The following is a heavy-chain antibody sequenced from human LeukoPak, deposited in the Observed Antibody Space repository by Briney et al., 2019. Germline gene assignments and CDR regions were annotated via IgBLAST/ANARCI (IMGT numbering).Heavy chain of an antibody. CDR1: GGTFSSYA. J-gene: IGHJ4*02. Sequence: ASVKVSCKASGGTFSSYAISWVRQAPGQGLEWMGWISTYNGNTNYAQKLQGRVTMTTDTSTSTAYMELRSLRSDDTAVYYCARAYSAWYVFDHWGQGALVTVSS. CDR2: ISTYNGNT. CDR3: ARAYSAWYVFDH. D-gene: IGHD2-15*01. V-gene: IGHV1-18*01.